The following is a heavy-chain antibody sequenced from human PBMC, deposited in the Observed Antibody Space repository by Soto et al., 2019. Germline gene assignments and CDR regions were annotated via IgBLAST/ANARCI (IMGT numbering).Heavy chain of an antibody. CDR1: GGSFSGYY. J-gene: IGHJ5*02. CDR3: AGIAVAGTRTNNWFDP. CDR2: INHSGST. Sequence: SETLSLTCAVYGGSFSGYYWSWIRQPPGKGLEWIGEINHSGSTNYNPSLKSRVTISVDTSKNQFSLKLSSVTAADTAVYYCAGIAVAGTRTNNWFDPWGQGTLVTVSS. V-gene: IGHV4-34*01. D-gene: IGHD6-19*01.